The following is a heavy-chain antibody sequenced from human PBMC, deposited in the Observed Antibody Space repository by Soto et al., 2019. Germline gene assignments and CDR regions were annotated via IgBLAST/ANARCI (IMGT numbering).Heavy chain of an antibody. CDR3: AQALVFTGGDGFDI. CDR2: IYYSGNT. J-gene: IGHJ3*02. D-gene: IGHD1-1*01. V-gene: IGHV4-31*02. CDR1: GGSITTGGRY. Sequence: QVRLQEWGPGLVKPSQTLSLKCSVSGGSITTGGRYWSWIRQLPGKGWEWIGDIYYSGNTYYKASLKSRVTISVEAAKNQFSLKLSSVTAADTAVYYCAQALVFTGGDGFDIWGQGRLVTVSS.